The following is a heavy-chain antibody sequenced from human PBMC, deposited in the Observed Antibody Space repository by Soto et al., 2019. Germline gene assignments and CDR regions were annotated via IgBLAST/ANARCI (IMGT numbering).Heavy chain of an antibody. CDR1: GYTFTSYD. V-gene: IGHV1-8*01. D-gene: IGHD3-9*01. J-gene: IGHJ5*02. CDR3: AQAEVYYDILTGYYPTYNLFDP. CDR2: MNPNSGNT. Sequence: ASVKVSCKASGYTFTSYDINWVRQATGQGLEWMGWMNPNSGNTGYAQKFQGRVTMTRNTSISTAYMELSSLRSEDTAVYYCAQAEVYYDILTGYYPTYNLFDPWGQGTLVTVSS.